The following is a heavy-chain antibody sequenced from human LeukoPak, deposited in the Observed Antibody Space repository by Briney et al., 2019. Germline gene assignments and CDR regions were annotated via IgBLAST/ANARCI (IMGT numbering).Heavy chain of an antibody. CDR3: AKGGKWDVTPFDY. D-gene: IGHD1-26*01. CDR1: GFTFRSYS. J-gene: IGHJ4*02. Sequence: PGGSLRLSCAAFGFTFRSYSMHWVRRAPGKGLDWVSSISLSSSYIYYADSVKGRFTISRDNAKNSLYLQMNSLRAEDTAVYYCAKGGKWDVTPFDYWGQGTLVTVSS. V-gene: IGHV3-21*01. CDR2: ISLSSSYI.